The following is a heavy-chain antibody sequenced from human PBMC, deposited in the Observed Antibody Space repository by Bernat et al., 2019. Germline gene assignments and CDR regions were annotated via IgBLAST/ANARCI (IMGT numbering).Heavy chain of an antibody. D-gene: IGHD2-2*02. J-gene: IGHJ4*02. CDR2: IYYSGST. Sequence: QVQLQESGPGLVKPSQTLSLTCTVSGGSISSGGYYWSWIRQHPGKGLEWIGYIYYSGSTYYNPSLKSRVTISVDTSKNQFSLKLSSVTAADTAGEDGARQAGEWRSTSCYTLDDGGQGTRVTGSA. V-gene: IGHV4-31*03. CDR1: GGSISSGGYY. CDR3: ARQAGEWRSTSCYTLDD.